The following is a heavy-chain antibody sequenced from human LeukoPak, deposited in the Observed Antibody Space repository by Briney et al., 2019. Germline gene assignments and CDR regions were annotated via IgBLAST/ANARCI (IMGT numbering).Heavy chain of an antibody. V-gene: IGHV1-58*01. J-gene: IGHJ4*02. D-gene: IGHD6-19*01. CDR3: AAEVGEDIAVTGFDY. Sequence: SVKVSCKASGFTFTISAVQWVRQARGQRLEWIGWIVVGSGNTNYAQKFQERVTITRDMSTSTAYMELSSLRSEDTAVYYCAAEVGEDIAVTGFDYWGQGTLVTVSS. CDR2: IVVGSGNT. CDR1: GFTFTISA.